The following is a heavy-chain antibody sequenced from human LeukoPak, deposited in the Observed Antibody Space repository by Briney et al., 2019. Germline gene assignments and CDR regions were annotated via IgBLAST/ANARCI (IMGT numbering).Heavy chain of an antibody. V-gene: IGHV4-39*01. CDR1: GGSISSSSYY. D-gene: IGHD4-11*01. J-gene: IGHJ4*02. CDR3: ARLTATFVTYYFDY. Sequence: PSETLSLTCTVSGGSISSSSYYWGWIRQPPGKGLEWIGSIYYSGSTYYNPSLKSRVTISVDTSKNQFSLKLSSVTAADTAVYYCARLTATFVTYYFDYWGQGTLVTVSS. CDR2: IYYSGST.